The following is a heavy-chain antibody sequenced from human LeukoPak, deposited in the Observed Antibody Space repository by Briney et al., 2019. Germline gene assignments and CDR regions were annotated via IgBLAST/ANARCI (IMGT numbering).Heavy chain of an antibody. CDR1: GGSISRLY. CDR2: IYYTGST. D-gene: IGHD6-13*01. V-gene: IGHV4-59*08. J-gene: IGHJ4*02. CDR3: AGPGIAAAGTAHYFDS. Sequence: PPEPLSLTCSLSGGSISRLYWSWIRHPPGRGLECIGYIYYTGSTNYNPSLKSRVTLSVDSSKNLFSLKLSSVTAADTAVYYCAGPGIAAAGTAHYFDSWGQGVLVTVSS.